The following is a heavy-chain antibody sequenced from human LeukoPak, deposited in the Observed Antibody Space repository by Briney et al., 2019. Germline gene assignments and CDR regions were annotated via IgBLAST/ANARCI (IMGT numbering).Heavy chain of an antibody. J-gene: IGHJ4*02. CDR3: AREKPFYDSSGYYYPIAFDY. CDR1: GFTFNNYA. Sequence: GGSLRLSCAASGFTFNNYAMHWVRQAPGEGLEWVAVISRDGTDQYYADSVKGRFTIARDNAKNSLYLQMNSLRAEDTALYYCAREKPFYDSSGYYYPIAFDYWGQGTLVTVSS. V-gene: IGHV3-30*04. D-gene: IGHD3-22*01. CDR2: ISRDGTDQ.